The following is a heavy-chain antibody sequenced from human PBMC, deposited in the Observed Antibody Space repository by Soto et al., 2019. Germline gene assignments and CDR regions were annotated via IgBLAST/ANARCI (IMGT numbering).Heavy chain of an antibody. D-gene: IGHD4-4*01. CDR1: GGSISSGDYY. J-gene: IGHJ4*02. CDR2: IYYSGST. CDR3: AREAPVSRHTFDY. V-gene: IGHV4-30-4*01. Sequence: QVQLQESGPGLVKPSQTLSVTCTVSGGSISSGDYYWSWIRQPPGKGLEWIGYIYYSGSTYYNPSLKSRVTISVDTSKNQFSLKLSSVTAADTAVYYCAREAPVSRHTFDYWGQGTLVTVSS.